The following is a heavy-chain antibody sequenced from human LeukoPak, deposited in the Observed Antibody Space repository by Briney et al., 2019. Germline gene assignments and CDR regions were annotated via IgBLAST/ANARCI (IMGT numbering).Heavy chain of an antibody. CDR2: VSRTGEST. J-gene: IGHJ4*02. V-gene: IGHV3-64*01. D-gene: IGHD1-26*01. Sequence: GGSLRLSCVASGFTFSSLAMHWVRQAPGTGLESVSGVSRTGESTSFPNSVKGRFSISRDNSRNTPYLQMGSLRAEGTAVYYCVRDELSASYGYWGQGSLLTVSS. CDR1: GFTFSSLA. CDR3: VRDELSASYGY.